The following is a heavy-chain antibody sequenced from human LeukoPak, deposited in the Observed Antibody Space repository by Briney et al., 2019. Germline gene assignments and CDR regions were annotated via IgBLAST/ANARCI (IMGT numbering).Heavy chain of an antibody. J-gene: IGHJ2*01. CDR1: GGSISSSSYY. D-gene: IGHD4-17*01. V-gene: IGHV4-61*02. CDR3: ASSVTTSDWYFDL. Sequence: SETLSLTCTVSGGSISSSSYYWSWIRQPAGKGLEGIGRIYGSGSTNYNPSLKSRITISVDTSKNQFSLKLSSVTAADTAVYYCASSVTTSDWYFDLWGRGTLVTVSS. CDR2: IYGSGST.